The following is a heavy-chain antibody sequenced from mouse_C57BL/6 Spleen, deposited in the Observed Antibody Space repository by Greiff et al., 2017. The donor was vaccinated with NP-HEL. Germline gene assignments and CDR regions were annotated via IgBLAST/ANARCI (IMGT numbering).Heavy chain of an antibody. CDR2: INPNNGGT. Sequence: EVQLQQSGPELVKPGASVKISCKASGYTFTDYYMNWVKQSHGKSLEWIGDINPNNGGTSYNQKFKGKATLTVDKSSSTAYMELRSLTSLDSAVYYCARRGDVYCYSSVWGTGTPVTASS. CDR3: ARRGDVYCYSSV. D-gene: IGHD2-1*01. J-gene: IGHJ1*03. CDR1: GYTFTDYY. V-gene: IGHV1-26*01.